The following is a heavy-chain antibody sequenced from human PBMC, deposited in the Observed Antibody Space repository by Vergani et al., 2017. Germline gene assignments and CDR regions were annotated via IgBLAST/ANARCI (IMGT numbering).Heavy chain of an antibody. CDR2: IYYSGST. J-gene: IGHJ6*03. D-gene: IGHD3-3*01. Sequence: QVQLQESGPGLVKPSETLSLTCTVSGGSISSYYWSWIRQPPGKGLEWIGYIYYSGSTNYNPSLKSRVTISVDTSNNQFSLKLSSVTAADTAVYYCARGPSGYDFWSGYYTTGYYYYYMDVWGKGTTVTVSS. V-gene: IGHV4-59*01. CDR1: GGSISSYY. CDR3: ARGPSGYDFWSGYYTTGYYYYYMDV.